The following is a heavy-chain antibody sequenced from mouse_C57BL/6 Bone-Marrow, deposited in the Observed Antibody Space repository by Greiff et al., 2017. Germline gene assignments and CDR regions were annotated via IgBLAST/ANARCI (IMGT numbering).Heavy chain of an antibody. D-gene: IGHD2-3*01. V-gene: IGHV1-59*01. J-gene: IGHJ4*01. CDR3: ARITDGYYNGYAMDY. CDR1: GYTFTSYW. Sequence: QVQLQQPGAELVRPGTSVKLSCKASGYTFTSYWMHWVKQRPGQGLEWIGVIDPSDSYTNYNQKLKGKATLTVDTSSSTAYMQLSSLTSEDSAVYYCARITDGYYNGYAMDYWGQGTSVTVSA. CDR2: IDPSDSYT.